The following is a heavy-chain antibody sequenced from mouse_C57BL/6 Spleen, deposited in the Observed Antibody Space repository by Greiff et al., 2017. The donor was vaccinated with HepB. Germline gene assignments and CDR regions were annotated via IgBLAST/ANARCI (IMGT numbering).Heavy chain of an antibody. V-gene: IGHV3-6*01. CDR1: GYSITSGYY. Sequence: ESGPGLVKPSQSLSLTCSVTGYSITSGYYWNWIRQFPGNKLEWMGYISYDGSNNYNPSLKNRISITRDTSKNQFFLKLNSVTTEDTATYYCARDLDGNPDYWGQGTTLTVSS. CDR2: ISYDGSN. CDR3: ARDLDGNPDY. J-gene: IGHJ2*01. D-gene: IGHD2-1*01.